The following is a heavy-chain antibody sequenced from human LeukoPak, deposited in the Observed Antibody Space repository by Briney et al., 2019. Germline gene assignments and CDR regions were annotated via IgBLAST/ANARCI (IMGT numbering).Heavy chain of an antibody. CDR3: ARRTGTTNYYYYMDV. D-gene: IGHD1-1*01. Sequence: ASVKVSCKASGYTFTSYGISWVRQAPGQGLEWMGWISAYNGNTNYAQKLQGRVTMTTDTSTSTAYMELRSPRSGDTAVYYCARRTGTTNYYYYMDVWGKGTTVTVSS. CDR2: ISAYNGNT. CDR1: GYTFTSYG. V-gene: IGHV1-18*01. J-gene: IGHJ6*03.